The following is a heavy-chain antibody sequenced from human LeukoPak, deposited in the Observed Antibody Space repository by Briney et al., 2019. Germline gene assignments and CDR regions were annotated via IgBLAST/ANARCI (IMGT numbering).Heavy chain of an antibody. CDR2: INKDGSEK. V-gene: IGHV3-7*01. D-gene: IGHD1-14*01. CDR3: ARQDHGPDY. J-gene: IGHJ4*02. Sequence: GGSLRLSCSAYGFTFSNHWMNWVRQAPGKGLEWVANINKDGSEKNYVDSVKGRFTISRDNAKNSLYLQMNYLRPEDTAVYYCARQDHGPDYWGQGTLVTVSS. CDR1: GFTFSNHW.